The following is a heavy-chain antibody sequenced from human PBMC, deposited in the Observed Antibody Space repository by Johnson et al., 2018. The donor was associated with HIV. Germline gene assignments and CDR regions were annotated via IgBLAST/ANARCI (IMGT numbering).Heavy chain of an antibody. D-gene: IGHD3-22*01. CDR2: ISYDGIKT. CDR3: ARAGWGGLYDSSGYPHAFDI. Sequence: QVQLVESGGGVVLPGGSLRLSCAASGFTFSSYPLHWVRQAQGKGLEWVAFISYDGIKTYYAESVKGRFTISRDYSKNTLYLQRNSLRAEETAVYYCARAGWGGLYDSSGYPHAFDIWGQGTMVTVSS. J-gene: IGHJ3*02. CDR1: GFTFSSYP. V-gene: IGHV3-30*01.